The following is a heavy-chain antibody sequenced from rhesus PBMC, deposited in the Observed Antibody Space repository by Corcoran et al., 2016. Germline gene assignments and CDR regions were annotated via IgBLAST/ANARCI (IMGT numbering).Heavy chain of an antibody. D-gene: IGHD6-13*01. Sequence: QVTLKESGPALVKPTQTLTVTCTFSGFSISTTGTGAGWIRQPPGKALEWLASIYWNDSQYYSTSLKSRLTISKDTSKNQVVLTMTNMDPVDTATYYCARAKYSNFDDWGQGVLVTVSS. V-gene: IGHV2-95*01. J-gene: IGHJ4*01. CDR1: GFSISTTGTG. CDR3: ARAKYSNFDD. CDR2: IYWNDSQ.